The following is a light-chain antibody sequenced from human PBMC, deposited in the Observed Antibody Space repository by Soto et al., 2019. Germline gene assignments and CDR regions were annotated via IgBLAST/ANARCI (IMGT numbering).Light chain of an antibody. J-gene: IGLJ2*01. CDR2: EVS. CDR1: SSDVGDYKF. Sequence: QSALTQPPSASGSPGQSVTISCTGTSSDVGDYKFVSWYQQHPGKAPKLLIYEVSRRPSGVPARFSGSKSGNTASLTVSGLQAEDEADYYCSSYAGNNNVVFGGGTKLTVL. CDR3: SSYAGNNNVV. V-gene: IGLV2-8*01.